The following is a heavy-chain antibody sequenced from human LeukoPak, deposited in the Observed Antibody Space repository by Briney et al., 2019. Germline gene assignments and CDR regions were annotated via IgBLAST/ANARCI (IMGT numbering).Heavy chain of an antibody. CDR1: GGSISSGGYY. Sequence: PSQTLSLTCTVSGGSISSGGYYWSWIRQHPGKGLEWIGSIYYSGSTYYNPSLKSRVTISVDTSKNQFSLKLSSVTAADTAVYYCARHVLGILTGYYYWGQGTLVTVSS. V-gene: IGHV4-39*01. J-gene: IGHJ4*02. CDR3: ARHVLGILTGYYY. D-gene: IGHD3-9*01. CDR2: IYYSGST.